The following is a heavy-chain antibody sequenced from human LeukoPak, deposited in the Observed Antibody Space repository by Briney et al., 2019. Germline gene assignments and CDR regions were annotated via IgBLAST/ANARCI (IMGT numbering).Heavy chain of an antibody. CDR1: GGSISSYY. CDR2: INHSGST. Sequence: PSETLSLTCTVSGGSISSYYWSWIRQPPGKGLEWIGEINHSGSTNYNPSLKSRVTISVDTSKNQFSLKLSSVTAADTAVYYCARGPLGYYFDYWGQGTLVTVSS. J-gene: IGHJ4*02. V-gene: IGHV4-34*01. CDR3: ARGPLGYYFDY.